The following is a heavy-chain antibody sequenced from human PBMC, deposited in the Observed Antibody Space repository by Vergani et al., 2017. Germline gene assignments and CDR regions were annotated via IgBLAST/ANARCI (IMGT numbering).Heavy chain of an antibody. CDR2: IYWNDDQ. J-gene: IGHJ6*03. V-gene: IGHV2-5*04. D-gene: IGHD1-7*01. CDR1: GFSLNTRGVS. CDR3: VYRKTECGTTGCFYPFYYYDDMDV. Sequence: QITLKESGPTLVKPTQTLTLTCTFSGFSLNTRGVSVAWIRQPPGKALDWLALIYWNDDQHYSPSLNNSVTITKDTSKNQVVLTMTNMDYVDTGTYYCVYRKTECGTTGCFYPFYYYDDMDVWGKGTTVTVSS.